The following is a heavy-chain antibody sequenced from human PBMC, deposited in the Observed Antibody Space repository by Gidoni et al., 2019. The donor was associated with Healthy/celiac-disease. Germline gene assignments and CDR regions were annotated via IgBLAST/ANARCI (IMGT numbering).Heavy chain of an antibody. J-gene: IGHJ2*01. V-gene: IGHV3-23*01. CDR3: AHPKGARFLEWLPQDWYFDL. D-gene: IGHD3-3*01. CDR2: ISGSGGST. CDR1: GFTFSSYA. Sequence: EVQLLESGGGLVQPGGSLRLSCAASGFTFSSYAMTWVRQAPGKGLEWVSTISGSGGSTFYADSVKGRFTISRDNSKNTLYLQLNSLRAEDTAVYYCAHPKGARFLEWLPQDWYFDLWGRGTLVTVSS.